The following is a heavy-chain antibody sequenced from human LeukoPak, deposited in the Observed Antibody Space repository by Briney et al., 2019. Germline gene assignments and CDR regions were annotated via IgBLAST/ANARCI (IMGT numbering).Heavy chain of an antibody. J-gene: IGHJ4*02. CDR2: ISAYNGNT. V-gene: IGHV1-18*04. CDR3: ARDDYYDSSGYNDY. CDR1: GYTFTGYY. Sequence: GASVKVSCKASGYTFTGYYMHWVRQAPGQGLEWMGWISAYNGNTNYAQKLQGRVTMTTDTSTSTAYMELRSLRSDDTAVYYCARDDYYDSSGYNDYWGQGTLVTVSS. D-gene: IGHD3-22*01.